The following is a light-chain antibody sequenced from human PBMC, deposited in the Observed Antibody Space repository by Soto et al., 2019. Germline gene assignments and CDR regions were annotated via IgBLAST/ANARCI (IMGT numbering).Light chain of an antibody. CDR3: QHYGSSLWT. V-gene: IGKV3-20*01. Sequence: EIVLTQSPGTLSLSPVERASLSCRASQSVSSIYLAWYQQKPGQAPRLLIYATSTRATGIPDRFSGSGSGTDFTLTISRLEPEDFAVYYCQHYGSSLWTFGQGTKVEIK. CDR2: ATS. CDR1: QSVSSIY. J-gene: IGKJ1*01.